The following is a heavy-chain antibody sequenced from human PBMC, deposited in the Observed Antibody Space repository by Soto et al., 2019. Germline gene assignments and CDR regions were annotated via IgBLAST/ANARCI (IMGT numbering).Heavy chain of an antibody. Sequence: PSETLSLTCTVSGGSISSSSYYCGWIRQPPGKGLEWIGSIYYSGSTYYNPSLKSRVTISVDTSKNQFSLKLSSVTAADTAVYYCARRPWLVLDYHSYMDVWGKGTTVTLSS. V-gene: IGHV4-39*01. CDR2: IYYSGST. CDR3: ARRPWLVLDYHSYMDV. J-gene: IGHJ6*03. D-gene: IGHD6-19*01. CDR1: GGSISSSSYY.